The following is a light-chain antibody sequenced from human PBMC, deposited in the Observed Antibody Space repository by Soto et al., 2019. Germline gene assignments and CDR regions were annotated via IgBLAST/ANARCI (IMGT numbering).Light chain of an antibody. CDR2: AAS. V-gene: IGKV3D-20*02. CDR1: QSVSNSY. CDR3: QQLNAYPLT. Sequence: EIVLTQSPGTLSLSPGERATLSCRASQSVSNSYLAWYQQKPGQAPRLLIYAASTRATGIPERFSGSGSGTDFTLTISRLEPEDFATYYCQQLNAYPLTFGQGTRLEIK. J-gene: IGKJ5*01.